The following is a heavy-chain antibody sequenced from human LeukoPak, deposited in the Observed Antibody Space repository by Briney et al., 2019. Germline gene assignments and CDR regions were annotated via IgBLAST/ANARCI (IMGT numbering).Heavy chain of an antibody. D-gene: IGHD3-10*01. V-gene: IGHV3-30*18. CDR1: GFTFSSYG. Sequence: GGSLRLSCAASGFTFSSYGMHWVRQAPGKGLEWVAVISYDGSNKYYADSVKGRFTIFRDNSKNTLYLQMNSLRAEDTAAYYCAKEGDYGSPPYYFDYWGQGTLVTVSS. CDR3: AKEGDYGSPPYYFDY. CDR2: ISYDGSNK. J-gene: IGHJ4*02.